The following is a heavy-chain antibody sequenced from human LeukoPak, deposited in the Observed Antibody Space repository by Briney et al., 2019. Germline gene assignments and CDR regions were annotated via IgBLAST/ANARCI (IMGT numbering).Heavy chain of an antibody. V-gene: IGHV3-74*01. D-gene: IGHD6-13*01. CDR1: GFAFSSYW. CDR2: INSDGSST. J-gene: IGHJ5*02. CDR3: ARDGYSSSWYGEDWFDP. Sequence: PGGSLRLSCAASGFAFSSYWMHWVRQAPGKGLVCVSRINSDGSSTSYADSVKGRFTISRDNAKNTLYLQMNILRAEDTAVYYCARDGYSSSWYGEDWFDPWGQGTLVTVSS.